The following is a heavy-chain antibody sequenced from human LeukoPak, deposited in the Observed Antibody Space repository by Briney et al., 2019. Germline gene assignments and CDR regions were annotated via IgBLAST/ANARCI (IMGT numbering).Heavy chain of an antibody. CDR2: ISGSGGST. CDR1: GFTFSSYA. Sequence: GGSLRLSCAASGFTFSSYAMSWVRQAPGKGLEWVSAISGSGGSTYYADSVKGRFTISRDNSKNTLYLQMNSLRAEDTAVYYCAEDVYYGSGSYPAPYWGQGTLVTVSS. J-gene: IGHJ4*02. V-gene: IGHV3-23*01. D-gene: IGHD3-10*01. CDR3: AEDVYYGSGSYPAPY.